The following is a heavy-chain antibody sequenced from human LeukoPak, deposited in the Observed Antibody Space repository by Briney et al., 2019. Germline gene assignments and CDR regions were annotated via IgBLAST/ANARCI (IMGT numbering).Heavy chain of an antibody. CDR2: ISSSGSTI. V-gene: IGHV3-11*01. CDR3: ASPHDNYGRGYYFDY. Sequence: GGSLRLSCAASGFTFSDYYMSWIRQAPGKGLEWVSYISSSGSTIYYADSVKGRFTISRDNAKNSLYLQMNSLRAEDTAVYYRASPHDNYGRGYYFDYWGQGTLVTVSS. CDR1: GFTFSDYY. J-gene: IGHJ4*02. D-gene: IGHD4-17*01.